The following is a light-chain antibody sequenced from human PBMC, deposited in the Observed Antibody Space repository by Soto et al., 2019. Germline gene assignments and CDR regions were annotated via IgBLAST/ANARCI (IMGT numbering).Light chain of an antibody. V-gene: IGKV3-20*01. J-gene: IGKJ4*01. CDR3: QQYGSSPLT. Sequence: EIVLTQSPGTLSLSPGERSTLSCLASQTVSSNYLAWYQQKPGQAPRLLIYGASSRATGITDRFTGSGSGTDFTLTISRLEPEDFAVYYCQQYGSSPLTFGEGTKVDIK. CDR1: QTVSSNY. CDR2: GAS.